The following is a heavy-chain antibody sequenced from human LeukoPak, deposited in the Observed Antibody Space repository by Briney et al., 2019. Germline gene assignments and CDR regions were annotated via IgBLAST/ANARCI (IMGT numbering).Heavy chain of an antibody. D-gene: IGHD3-10*01. Sequence: GGSLRLSCAASGFTFSSYAMSWVRQAPGKGLEWVSAISGSGGSTYYADSVKGRFTISRDNSKNTLYLQMNSLRAEDTAVYYCARDLGPMVREILFARRTDYYYYMDVWGKGTTVTISS. CDR2: ISGSGGST. J-gene: IGHJ6*03. CDR1: GFTFSSYA. V-gene: IGHV3-23*01. CDR3: ARDLGPMVREILFARRTDYYYYMDV.